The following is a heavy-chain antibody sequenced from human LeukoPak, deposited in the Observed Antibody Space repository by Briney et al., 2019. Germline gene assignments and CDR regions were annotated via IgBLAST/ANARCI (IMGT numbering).Heavy chain of an antibody. CDR2: IYYSGST. CDR1: GGSISSSSYY. J-gene: IGHJ5*02. V-gene: IGHV4-39*01. Sequence: SETLSLTCAVSGGSISSSSYYWGWIRQPPGKGLEWIGSIYYSGSTYYNPSLKSRVTISVDTSRNQFSLKLSSVTAADTAVYYCARLGYCSGGSCYNSNWFDPWGQGTLVTVSS. D-gene: IGHD2-15*01. CDR3: ARLGYCSGGSCYNSNWFDP.